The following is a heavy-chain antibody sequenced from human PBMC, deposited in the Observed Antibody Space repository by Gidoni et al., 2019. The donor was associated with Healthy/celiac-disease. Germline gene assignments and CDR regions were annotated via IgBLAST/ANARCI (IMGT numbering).Heavy chain of an antibody. CDR2: IDPSDSYT. J-gene: IGHJ6*03. Sequence: EVQLVQSGAEVKKPGESLRISCKGSGYSFTSYWISWVRQMPGKGLEWMGRIDPSDSYTNYSPSFQGHVTISADKSISTAYLQWSSLKASDTAMYYCARLRITMVRGVIITFDYMDVWGKGTTVTVSS. CDR3: ARLRITMVRGVIITFDYMDV. CDR1: GYSFTSYW. D-gene: IGHD3-10*01. V-gene: IGHV5-10-1*03.